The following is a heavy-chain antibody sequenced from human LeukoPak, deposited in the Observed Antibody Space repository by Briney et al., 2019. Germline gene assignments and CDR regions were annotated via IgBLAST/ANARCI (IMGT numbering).Heavy chain of an antibody. CDR1: GYTFTSHW. V-gene: IGHV5-51*01. CDR2: IYPGDSDT. J-gene: IGHJ4*02. Sequence: GESLKISCKGSGYTFTSHWIGWVRQMPGKGLEWMGIIYPGDSDTGYSPSFQGQVTISADNSITTAYLQWNSLKASDTAMYYCARRPYDSGSYADYWGQGTPVTVPS. D-gene: IGHD3-10*01. CDR3: ARRPYDSGSYADY.